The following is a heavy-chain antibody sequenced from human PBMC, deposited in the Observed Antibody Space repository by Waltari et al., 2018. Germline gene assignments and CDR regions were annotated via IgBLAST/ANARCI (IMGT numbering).Heavy chain of an antibody. J-gene: IGHJ4*02. D-gene: IGHD1-26*01. Sequence: QVQLVQSGAEVKKPGASVKVSCKASGYTFTSYGISWVRQAPGQGLEWMGWISAYNGNTNEAQKIQGIVTITTDTSTSTAYMELRSLRSDDTAVYYCARVEFGRRGIIVGATYYWGQGTLVTVSS. CDR2: ISAYNGNT. V-gene: IGHV1-18*01. CDR3: ARVEFGRRGIIVGATYY. CDR1: GYTFTSYG.